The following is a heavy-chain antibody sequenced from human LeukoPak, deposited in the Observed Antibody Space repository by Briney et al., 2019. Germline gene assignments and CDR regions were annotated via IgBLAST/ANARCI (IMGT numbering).Heavy chain of an antibody. V-gene: IGHV1-8*01. J-gene: IGHJ4*02. CDR2: MNPNSGNT. Sequence: GASVKVSFKASGYTFTIYDINWVRQATGQGREWMGWMNPNSGNTGYAQKFQGRVTMTRNTSITTAYMELSSLRSEDTAVYYCARPLNTAMGYWGQGTLVTVSS. CDR1: GYTFTIYD. CDR3: ARPLNTAMGY. D-gene: IGHD5-18*01.